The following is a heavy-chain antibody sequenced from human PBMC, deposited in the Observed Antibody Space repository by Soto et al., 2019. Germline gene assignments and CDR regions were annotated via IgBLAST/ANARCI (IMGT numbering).Heavy chain of an antibody. J-gene: IGHJ4*02. CDR2: IYYSGST. V-gene: IGHV4-59*01. Sequence: SETLSLTCSVSGGSISSYYWSWIRQPPGKGLEWIGYIYYSGSTTYNPSLKSRVTISVDTSKNHFSLRLSSVTAADTAVYYCARARRNGYNSLPLPFDCWGQGALVTVSS. D-gene: IGHD5-12*01. CDR3: ARARRNGYNSLPLPFDC. CDR1: GGSISSYY.